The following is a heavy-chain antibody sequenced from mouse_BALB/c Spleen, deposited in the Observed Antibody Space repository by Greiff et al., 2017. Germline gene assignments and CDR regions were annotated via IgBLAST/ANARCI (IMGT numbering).Heavy chain of an antibody. CDR2: ISSGSSTI. V-gene: IGHV5-17*02. CDR1: GFTFSSFG. D-gene: IGHD4-1*02. Sequence: EVKLQESGGGLVQPGGSRKLSCAASGFTFSSFGMHWVRQAPEKGLEWVAYISSGSSTIYYADTVKGRFTISRDNPKNTLFLQMTSLRSEDTAMYYCARSLNWDGFAYWGQGTLVTVSA. J-gene: IGHJ3*01. CDR3: ARSLNWDGFAY.